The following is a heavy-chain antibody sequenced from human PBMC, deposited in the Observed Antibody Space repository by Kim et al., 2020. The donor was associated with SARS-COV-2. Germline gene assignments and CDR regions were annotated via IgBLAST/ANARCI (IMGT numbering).Heavy chain of an antibody. Sequence: YYADSVKGRFTISRDNAKNSLYLQMNSLRDEDTAVYYCARDFSYSGNFDYWGQGTLVTVSS. V-gene: IGHV3-48*02. J-gene: IGHJ4*02. D-gene: IGHD1-26*01. CDR3: ARDFSYSGNFDY.